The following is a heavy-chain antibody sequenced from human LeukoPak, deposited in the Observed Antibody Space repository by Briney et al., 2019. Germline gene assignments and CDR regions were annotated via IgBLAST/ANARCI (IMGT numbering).Heavy chain of an antibody. D-gene: IGHD3-10*01. V-gene: IGHV4-61*02. CDR3: ARGRWIYGSGSYPFNWFDP. Sequence: SETLSLTCSVSGASISSDNYYWTWIRQPAGKGLEWIGRIYSSGTTSYNPSLRSRLTISLDTSKNQFSLKLTSVTAADTAVYYCARGRWIYGSGSYPFNWFDPWGQGTLVTVSS. CDR2: IYSSGTT. CDR1: GASISSDNYY. J-gene: IGHJ5*02.